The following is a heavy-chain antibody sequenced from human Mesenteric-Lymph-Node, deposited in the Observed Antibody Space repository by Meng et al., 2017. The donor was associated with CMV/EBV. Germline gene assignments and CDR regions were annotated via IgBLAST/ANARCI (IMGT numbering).Heavy chain of an antibody. CDR1: GFTFDDYG. CDR3: ARDLATVTPPGFDY. V-gene: IGHV3-20*04. Sequence: GESLKISCAASGFTFDDYGMSRVRQAPGKGLEWVSGFNWNGDTTRYADSVKGRFTISRDNAKNSLYLQMNSLRAEDTAVYYCARDLATVTPPGFDYWGQGTLVTVSS. D-gene: IGHD4-17*01. CDR2: FNWNGDTT. J-gene: IGHJ4*02.